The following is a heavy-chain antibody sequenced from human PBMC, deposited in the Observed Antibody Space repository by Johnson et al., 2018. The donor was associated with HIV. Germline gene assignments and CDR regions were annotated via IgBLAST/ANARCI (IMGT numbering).Heavy chain of an antibody. D-gene: IGHD3-9*01. CDR3: ATGAFDWLGDAFDI. Sequence: VQLVESGGGVVQPGGSLRLSCAASGFTFSSYGMHWVRQAPGKGLEWVAFIRYDGSNKYYADSVKGRFTISRDNSKNTLYLQMNSLRAEDTAVYYCATGAFDWLGDAFDIWGQGTMVTVSS. V-gene: IGHV3-30*02. J-gene: IGHJ3*02. CDR2: IRYDGSNK. CDR1: GFTFSSYG.